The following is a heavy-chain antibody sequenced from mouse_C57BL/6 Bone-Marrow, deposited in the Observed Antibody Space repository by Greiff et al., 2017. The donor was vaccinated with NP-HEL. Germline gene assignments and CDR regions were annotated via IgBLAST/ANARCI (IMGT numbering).Heavy chain of an antibody. D-gene: IGHD4-1*01. CDR3: ARMRGTGSFDY. V-gene: IGHV1-61*01. CDR2: IYPSDSET. Sequence: QVQLQQSGAELVRPGSSVKLSCKASGYTFTSYWMDWVKQRPGQGLEWIGNIYPSDSETHYNQKFKDKATLTVDKSSSTAYMQLSSLTSEDSAVYYCARMRGTGSFDYWGQGTTLTVSS. CDR1: GYTFTSYW. J-gene: IGHJ2*01.